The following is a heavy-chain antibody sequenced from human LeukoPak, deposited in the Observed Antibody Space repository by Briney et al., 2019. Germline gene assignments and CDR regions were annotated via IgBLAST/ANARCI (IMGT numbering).Heavy chain of an antibody. J-gene: IGHJ4*02. CDR1: GYSFTNYW. D-gene: IGHD3-10*01. CDR2: IDPSDSYT. Sequence: GESLKISCKGSGYSFTNYWIKWVRQMPGKGLEWMGTIDPSDSYTDYSPSFQGHVTISADKSISTAYLQWSSLKASDTAMYYCARRDYGSGSYSFDHWGQGNLVTVSS. V-gene: IGHV5-10-1*01. CDR3: ARRDYGSGSYSFDH.